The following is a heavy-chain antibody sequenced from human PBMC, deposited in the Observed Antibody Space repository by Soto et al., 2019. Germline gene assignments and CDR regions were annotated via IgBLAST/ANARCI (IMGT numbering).Heavy chain of an antibody. Sequence: QVQLQESGPGLVKPSETLSLTCTVSGGSITNYYFSWFRQPPGKGLEWIGYIPYSGYSAYNLSLKRRVTMSMNTSKTQFSLMRESVTATDTAVYYCARHGFGSLHGLVDVWGQGTTVIVSS. V-gene: IGHV4-59*08. CDR2: IPYSGYS. CDR3: ARHGFGSLHGLVDV. D-gene: IGHD3-10*01. J-gene: IGHJ6*02. CDR1: GGSITNYY.